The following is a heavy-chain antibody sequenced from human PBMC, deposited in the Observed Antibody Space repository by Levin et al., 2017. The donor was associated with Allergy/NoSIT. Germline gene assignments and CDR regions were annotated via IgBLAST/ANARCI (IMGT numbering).Heavy chain of an antibody. Sequence: GWSLRLSCAASGFTFSSYSMNWVRQAPGKGLEWVSSISSSSSYIYYADSVKGRFTISRDNAKNSLYLQMNSLRAEDTAVYYCARLAAAGPFDYWGQGTLVTVSS. CDR3: ARLAAAGPFDY. D-gene: IGHD6-13*01. CDR2: ISSSSSYI. J-gene: IGHJ4*02. CDR1: GFTFSSYS. V-gene: IGHV3-21*01.